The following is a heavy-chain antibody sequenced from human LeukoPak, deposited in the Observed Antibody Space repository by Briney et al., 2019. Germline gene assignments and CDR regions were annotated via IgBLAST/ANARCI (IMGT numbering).Heavy chain of an antibody. CDR3: ARDSSSSRYYYYYMDV. CDR2: VNPSGGST. V-gene: IGHV1-46*01. Sequence: ASVKVSCKASGYTFTSYYMHWVRQAPGQGLEWMGIVNPSGGSTSYAQKFQGRVTMTRDTSTSTVYMELSSLRSEDTAVYYCARDSSSSRYYYYYMDVWGKGTTVTVSS. J-gene: IGHJ6*03. CDR1: GYTFTSYY. D-gene: IGHD6-13*01.